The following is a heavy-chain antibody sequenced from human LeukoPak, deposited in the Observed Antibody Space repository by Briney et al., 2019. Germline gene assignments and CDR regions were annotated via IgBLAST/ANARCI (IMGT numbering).Heavy chain of an antibody. V-gene: IGHV3-23*01. D-gene: IGHD6-13*01. Sequence: QPGGSLRLSCAASGLTFSSYAMSWVRQAPGKGLEWVSAISGSGGSTYYADSVKGRFTISRDNSKNTLYLQMNSLRAEDTAVYYCATPVGQQLVEDWFDPWGQGTLVTVSS. J-gene: IGHJ5*02. CDR3: ATPVGQQLVEDWFDP. CDR2: ISGSGGST. CDR1: GLTFSSYA.